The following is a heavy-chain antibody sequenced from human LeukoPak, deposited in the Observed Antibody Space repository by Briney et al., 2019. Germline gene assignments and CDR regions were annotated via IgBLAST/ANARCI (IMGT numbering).Heavy chain of an antibody. CDR1: GFTFSSYG. J-gene: IGHJ6*03. D-gene: IGHD3-3*01. CDR2: ISGSGGST. V-gene: IGHV3-23*01. Sequence: QSGGSLRLSCAASGFTFSSYGMHWVRQAPGKGLEWVSAISGSGGSTYYADSVKGRFTISRDNSKNTLYLQMNSLRAEDTAVYYCAKGSAPAGDYYYYYMDVWGKGTTVTISS. CDR3: AKGSAPAGDYYYYYMDV.